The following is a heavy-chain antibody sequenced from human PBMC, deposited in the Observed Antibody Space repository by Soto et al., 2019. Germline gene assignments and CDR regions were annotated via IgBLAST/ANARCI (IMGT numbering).Heavy chain of an antibody. V-gene: IGHV1-69*06. D-gene: IGHD3-3*01. J-gene: IGHJ6*02. CDR2: IIPIFGTA. Sequence: ASVKVSCKASGGTFSSYAISWVRQAPGQGLEWMGGIIPIFGTANYAQKFQGRVTITADKSTSTAYMELSSLRSEDTAVYYCARAVLRFLEWLSQRNYYYYYGMDVWGQGTTVTVSS. CDR3: ARAVLRFLEWLSQRNYYYYYGMDV. CDR1: GGTFSSYA.